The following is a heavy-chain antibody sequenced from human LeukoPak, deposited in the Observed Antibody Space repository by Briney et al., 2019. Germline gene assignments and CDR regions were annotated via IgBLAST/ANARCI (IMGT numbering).Heavy chain of an antibody. CDR1: GYTFTSYY. Sequence: ASVKVSCKASGYTFTSYYMHWVRQATGQGLEWMGWMNPNSGNTGYAQKFQGRVTMTRNTSISTAYMELSSLRSEDTAVYYCARGRSSRRFDPWGQGTLVTVSS. V-gene: IGHV1-8*02. D-gene: IGHD6-13*01. J-gene: IGHJ5*02. CDR3: ARGRSSRRFDP. CDR2: MNPNSGNT.